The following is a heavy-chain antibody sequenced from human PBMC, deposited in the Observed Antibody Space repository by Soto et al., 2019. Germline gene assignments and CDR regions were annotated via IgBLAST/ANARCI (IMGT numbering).Heavy chain of an antibody. V-gene: IGHV1-18*01. CDR2: ISAYNGNT. J-gene: IGHJ4*02. CDR1: GYTFTSYG. D-gene: IGHD3-3*01. Sequence: GASVKVSCKASGYTFTSYGISWVRQAPGQGLEWMGWISAYNGNTNYAQKLQGRVTMTTDTSTSTAYMELRSLRSDDTAVYYCARASPLITIFGVALGYFDYWGQGTLVTVSS. CDR3: ARASPLITIFGVALGYFDY.